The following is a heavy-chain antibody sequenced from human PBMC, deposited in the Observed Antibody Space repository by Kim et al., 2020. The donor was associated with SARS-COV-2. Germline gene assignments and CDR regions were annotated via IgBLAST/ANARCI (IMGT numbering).Heavy chain of an antibody. V-gene: IGHV3-64D*06. CDR2: ISSDGIPT. J-gene: IGHJ4*02. D-gene: IGHD6-19*01. CDR1: GFTFHSYN. Sequence: GGSLRLSCSASGFTFHSYNIYWVRQAPGKGPEYVSAISSDGIPTYYADSVKGRFAISRDNLKSMLYLQMTSLRIEDTAVYFCVKDYGSGWNQSGFWGQGTGVAVSS. CDR3: VKDYGSGWNQSGF.